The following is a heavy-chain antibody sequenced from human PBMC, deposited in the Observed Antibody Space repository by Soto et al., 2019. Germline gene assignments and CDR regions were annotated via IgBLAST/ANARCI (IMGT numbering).Heavy chain of an antibody. V-gene: IGHV1-69*13. J-gene: IGHJ6*02. D-gene: IGHD3-22*01. CDR2: IIPIFGTA. CDR1: GGTFSSYA. CDR3: ASSLQYYYDSSGYPHYYYGMDF. Sequence: GASVKVSCKASGGTFSSYAISWVRQAPGQGLEWMGGIIPIFGTANYAQKFQGRVTITADESTSTAYMELSSLRSEDTAVYYCASSLQYYYDSSGYPHYYYGMDFWGQGTTGTVSS.